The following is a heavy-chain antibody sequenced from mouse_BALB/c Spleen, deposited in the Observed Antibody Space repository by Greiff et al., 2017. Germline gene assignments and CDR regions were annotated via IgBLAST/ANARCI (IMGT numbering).Heavy chain of an antibody. V-gene: IGHV3-2*02. Sequence: EVKLVESGPGLVKPSQSLSLTCTVTGYSITSYYAWNWIRQFPGNPLEWMGYISYSGSTSYNPSLKSRISITRDTSKNQFFLQLNSVTTEDTATYYCARERSSCFDYWGQGTTLTVSS. CDR2: ISYSGST. D-gene: IGHD1-1*01. CDR1: GYSITSYYA. CDR3: ARERSSCFDY. J-gene: IGHJ2*01.